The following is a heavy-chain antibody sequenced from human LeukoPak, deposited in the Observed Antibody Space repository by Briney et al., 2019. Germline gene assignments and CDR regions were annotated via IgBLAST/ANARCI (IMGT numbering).Heavy chain of an antibody. D-gene: IGHD1-26*01. CDR2: INPNSGGT. CDR3: ARARLNTRVGATTPFDY. Sequence: ASVKVSCKASGYTFTGYYMHWVRQAPGQGLEWMGWINPNSGGTNYAQKFQGRVTMTRDTSISTAYMELSRLRSDDTAVYYCARARLNTRVGATTPFDYWGQGTLVTVSS. J-gene: IGHJ4*02. V-gene: IGHV1-2*02. CDR1: GYTFTGYY.